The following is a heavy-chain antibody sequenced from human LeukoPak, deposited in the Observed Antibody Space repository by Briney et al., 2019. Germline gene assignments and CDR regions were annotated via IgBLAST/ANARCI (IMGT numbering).Heavy chain of an antibody. CDR2: ITSSGPDI. CDR3: ARDLGYGSIGLYHYFAS. Sequence: GGSLRLSCAASGFTFSTFSMNWVRQAPGKGLEWVSSITSSGPDIYYAESVKGRFTISRDNAKNSLYLQMDSLRAEDTAVYYCARDLGYGSIGLYHYFASWGQGTLVTVSS. V-gene: IGHV3-21*01. J-gene: IGHJ4*02. CDR1: GFTFSTFS. D-gene: IGHD3-22*01.